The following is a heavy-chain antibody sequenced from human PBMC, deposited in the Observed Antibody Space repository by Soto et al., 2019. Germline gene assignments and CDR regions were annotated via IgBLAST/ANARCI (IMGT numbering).Heavy chain of an antibody. J-gene: IGHJ4*02. D-gene: IGHD7-27*01. CDR1: WVTCSSYA. CDR3: AKDHGTYGTNWLHY. V-gene: IGHV3-23*01. Sequence: PLGALRVSCAAAWVTCSSYAMSCVRQTPGKGLEWVSTLRGSGGTTYYADSVKGQFTISRDNSKSPLYLQMHSLRVEDTAVYYCAKDHGTYGTNWLHYWRQGSLVTLSP. CDR2: LRGSGGTT.